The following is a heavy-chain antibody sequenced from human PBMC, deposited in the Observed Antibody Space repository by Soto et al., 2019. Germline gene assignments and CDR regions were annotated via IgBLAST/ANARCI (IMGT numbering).Heavy chain of an antibody. CDR2: INHSGST. D-gene: IGHD2-21*02. CDR3: AGPYHCGSACYPAYSLDS. J-gene: IGHJ4*02. Sequence: QVQLQQWGAGQLKTSETLSLTCAVYGGSFSGYYWNWIRQPPGKGLEWIGKINHSGSTYNPSLKSRVTRSLYTSKSQFSLTLSSVPAADTAVYYCAGPYHCGSACYPAYSLDSWGQGTLVTVSS. CDR1: GGSFSGYY. V-gene: IGHV4-34*01.